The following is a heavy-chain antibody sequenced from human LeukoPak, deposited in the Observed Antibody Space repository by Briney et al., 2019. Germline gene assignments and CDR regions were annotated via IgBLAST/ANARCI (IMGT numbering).Heavy chain of an antibody. D-gene: IGHD3-3*01. J-gene: IGHJ3*02. CDR1: GFTFSNYA. V-gene: IGHV3-23*01. CDR3: AKVSPSAIFGVVIISDSDAFDI. Sequence: GGSLRLSCAASGFTFSNYAMSWVRQAPGKGLEWVPSLSGSGGSTFYADSVKGRFTISRDNSKNTLYLQMNSLRAEDTAVYYCAKVSPSAIFGVVIISDSDAFDIWGQGTMVTVSS. CDR2: LSGSGGST.